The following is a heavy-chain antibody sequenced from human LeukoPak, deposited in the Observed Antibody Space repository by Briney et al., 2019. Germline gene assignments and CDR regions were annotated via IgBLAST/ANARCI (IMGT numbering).Heavy chain of an antibody. CDR2: ISSSGNTI. CDR1: GFTFSDYY. Sequence: GGSLRLSCAASGFTFSDYYMSWLRQAPGKGLEWVAYISSSGNTIYYADSVKGRFTISRDNAKNSLYLQMNSLRAEDTAVYYCARASRGYSYGYVVGYWGQGTLVTVSS. J-gene: IGHJ4*02. CDR3: ARASRGYSYGYVVGY. V-gene: IGHV3-11*01. D-gene: IGHD5-18*01.